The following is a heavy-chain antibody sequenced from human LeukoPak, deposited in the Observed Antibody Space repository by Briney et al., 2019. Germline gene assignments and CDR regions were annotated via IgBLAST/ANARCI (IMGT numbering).Heavy chain of an antibody. Sequence: MPSETLSLTCTVSGGSISSYYWSWIRQPAGKGLEWIGRIYTSGSTNYNPSLKSRVTMSVDTSKNQFSLKLSSVTAADTAVYYCARHFIPGGFGEITYSNWFDPWGQGTLVTVSS. J-gene: IGHJ5*02. CDR2: IYTSGST. D-gene: IGHD3-10*01. CDR1: GGSISSYY. V-gene: IGHV4-4*07. CDR3: ARHFIPGGFGEITYSNWFDP.